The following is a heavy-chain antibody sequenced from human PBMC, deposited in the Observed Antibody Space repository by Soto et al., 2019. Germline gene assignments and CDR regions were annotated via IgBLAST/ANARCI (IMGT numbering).Heavy chain of an antibody. V-gene: IGHV4-39*02. CDR1: GGSVSSSSYY. Sequence: SETLSLTCTVSGGSVSSSSYYWGWIRQPPGKGLEWIGSIYYSGSTYYNPSLKSRFTISRDNAKNSLYLQMNSLRAEDTAVYYCARDLGRTAAGYYYYYAMDVWGQGTTVTVSS. D-gene: IGHD2-2*01. J-gene: IGHJ6*02. CDR3: ARDLGRTAAGYYYYYAMDV. CDR2: IYYSGST.